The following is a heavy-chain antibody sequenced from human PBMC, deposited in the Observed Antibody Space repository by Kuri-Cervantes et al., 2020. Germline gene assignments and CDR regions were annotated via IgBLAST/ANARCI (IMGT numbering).Heavy chain of an antibody. D-gene: IGHD1-20*01. J-gene: IGHJ4*02. Sequence: SETLSLTCAVSGGSISSSNWWSWVRQPPGKGLEWIGEIYHSGSTNYNPSLEGRVTISVDKSKNQFSLNLNSVTAADTAIYYCAKMGESVTAGAFDYWGQGTLVTVSS. CDR3: AKMGESVTAGAFDY. CDR1: GGSISSSNW. V-gene: IGHV4-4*02. CDR2: IYHSGST.